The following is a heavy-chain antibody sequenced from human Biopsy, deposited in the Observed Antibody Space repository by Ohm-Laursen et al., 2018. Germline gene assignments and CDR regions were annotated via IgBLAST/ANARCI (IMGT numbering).Heavy chain of an antibody. Sequence: SLRLSCAASGFSFSDYHMRWIRQAPGKGLECVSIINGGGGSTWYSDPVKGRFTISRDNSKNTLYLQMNSLRAEDTAMYYCARDLYDFCGGCPFDPWGQGTLVTVSS. J-gene: IGHJ5*02. D-gene: IGHD3-3*01. CDR1: GFSFSDYH. CDR3: ARDLYDFCGGCPFDP. V-gene: IGHV3-11*01. CDR2: INGGGGST.